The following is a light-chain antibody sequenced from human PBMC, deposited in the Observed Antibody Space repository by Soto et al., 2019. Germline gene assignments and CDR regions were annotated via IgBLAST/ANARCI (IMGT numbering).Light chain of an antibody. J-gene: IGKJ2*01. V-gene: IGKV3-15*01. CDR1: QNIRTN. CDR3: KHYNTWPG. Sequence: EIVMTQSPATLSVSPGERATLSCRASQNIRTNLAWYQQKPGQAPRLLMYGASTRATDIPARFSGSGSGTEFTLTINSLQSEDFAVYYCKHYNTWPGFGQGTRLEIK. CDR2: GAS.